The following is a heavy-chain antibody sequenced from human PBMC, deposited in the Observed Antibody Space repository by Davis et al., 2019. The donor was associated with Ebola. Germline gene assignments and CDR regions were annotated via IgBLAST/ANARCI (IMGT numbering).Heavy chain of an antibody. V-gene: IGHV3-48*04. D-gene: IGHD3-3*01. CDR3: ASTYYDFWSGYIEWGEAVSYFDY. J-gene: IGHJ4*02. CDR2: ISSSGSTI. Sequence: GESLKISCAASGFTFSSYSMNWVRQAPGKGLEWVSYISSSGSTIYYADSVKGRFTISRDNAKNSLYLQMNSLRAEDTAVYYCASTYYDFWSGYIEWGEAVSYFDYWGQGTLVTVSS. CDR1: GFTFSSYS.